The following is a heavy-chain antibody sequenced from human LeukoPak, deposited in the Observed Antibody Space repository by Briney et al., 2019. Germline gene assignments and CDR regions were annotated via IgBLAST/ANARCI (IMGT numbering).Heavy chain of an antibody. J-gene: IGHJ6*02. CDR1: GFTFSSYA. CDR3: AKWVPRSLESIYGMDV. Sequence: GGSLRLSCAASGFTFSSYAMSWVRQAPGKGLEWVSGMSGTGGTSYYADSAKGRLTISRDNSKSTLDLQMNSLRAEDTAVYYCAKWVPRSLESIYGMDVWGQGTTVIVSS. CDR2: MSGTGGTS. V-gene: IGHV3-23*01. D-gene: IGHD3-3*01.